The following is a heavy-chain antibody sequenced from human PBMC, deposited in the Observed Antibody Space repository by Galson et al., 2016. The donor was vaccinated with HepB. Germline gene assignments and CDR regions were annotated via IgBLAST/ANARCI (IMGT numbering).Heavy chain of an antibody. Sequence: SLRLSCAASGFTFNNYAMTWVRQAPGKGLERISPISGSGHNTYYADSVKGRFTVSRDNSKNTLYLQMNGLRAEDTAMYYCAKCPTAWLPQDSCDLWGQGNLVTVSS. J-gene: IGHJ5*02. CDR1: GFTFNNYA. CDR3: AKCPTAWLPQDSCDL. CDR2: ISGSGHNT. D-gene: IGHD3-22*01. V-gene: IGHV3-23*01.